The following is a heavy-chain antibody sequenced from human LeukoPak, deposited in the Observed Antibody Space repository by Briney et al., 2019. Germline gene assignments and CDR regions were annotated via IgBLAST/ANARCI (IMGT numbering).Heavy chain of an antibody. CDR2: IIPIFGTA. D-gene: IGHD3-22*01. V-gene: IGHV1-69*01. CDR1: GGTFSSYA. CDR3: ARSSRYYDSSGLQACYFNY. J-gene: IGHJ4*02. Sequence: SVKVSCKASGGTFSSYAISWVRQAPGQGLEWMGGIIPIFGTANYAQKFQGRVTITADESTSTAYMELSSLRSEDTAVYYCARSSRYYDSSGLQACYFNYWGQGTLVTVSS.